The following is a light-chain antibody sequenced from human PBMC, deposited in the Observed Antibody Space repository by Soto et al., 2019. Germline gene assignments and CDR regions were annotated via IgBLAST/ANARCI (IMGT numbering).Light chain of an antibody. J-gene: IGLJ2*01. CDR2: RNN. V-gene: IGLV1-47*01. CDR1: SSNIGSNY. Sequence: QSVLTQPPSASGTPGQRVPLSCSGSSSNIGSNYVYWYQQLPGTAPKLLIYRNNQRPSGVPDRFSGSKSGTSASLAISGLRSEDGDDYYCAAWDDSLSGVVFGGGTKLTVL. CDR3: AAWDDSLSGVV.